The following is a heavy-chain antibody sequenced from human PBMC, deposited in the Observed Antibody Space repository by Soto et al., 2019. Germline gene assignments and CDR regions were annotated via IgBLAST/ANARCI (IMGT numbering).Heavy chain of an antibody. CDR1: GFTFSSYG. CDR2: ISYDGSNK. CDR3: AKDHPHNDILTGPDYYYYGMDV. D-gene: IGHD3-9*01. Sequence: PGGSLRLSCAASGFTFSSYGMHWVRQAPGKGLEWVAVISYDGSNKYYADSVKGRFTISRDNSKNTLYLQMNSLRAEDTAVYYCAKDHPHNDILTGPDYYYYGMDVWGQGTTVPVSS. J-gene: IGHJ6*02. V-gene: IGHV3-30*18.